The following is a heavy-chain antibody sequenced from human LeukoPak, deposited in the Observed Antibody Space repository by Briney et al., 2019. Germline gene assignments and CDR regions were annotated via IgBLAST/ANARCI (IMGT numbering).Heavy chain of an antibody. J-gene: IGHJ4*02. V-gene: IGHV1-69*13. CDR2: IIPIFGTA. D-gene: IGHD6-13*01. Sequence: GASVKVSCKASGGTFSSYAISWVRQAPGQGLEWMGGIIPIFGTANYAQKFQGRVTITANESTSTAYMELSSLRSEDTAVYYCARVGAAAGIDYWGQGTLVTVSS. CDR1: GGTFSSYA. CDR3: ARVGAAAGIDY.